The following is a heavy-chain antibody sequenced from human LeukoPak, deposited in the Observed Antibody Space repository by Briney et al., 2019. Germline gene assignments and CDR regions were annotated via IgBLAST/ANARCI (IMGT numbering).Heavy chain of an antibody. CDR2: FDPEDGET. CDR3: ARGVDWNDGWFDP. J-gene: IGHJ5*02. CDR1: GYTLTELS. V-gene: IGHV1-24*01. D-gene: IGHD1-1*01. Sequence: GASVKVSCKVSGYTLTELSMHWVRQAPGKGLEWMGGFDPEDGETIYAQKFQGRVTMTRDTSTSTVYMELSSLRSEDTAVYYCARGVDWNDGWFDPWGQGTLVTVSS.